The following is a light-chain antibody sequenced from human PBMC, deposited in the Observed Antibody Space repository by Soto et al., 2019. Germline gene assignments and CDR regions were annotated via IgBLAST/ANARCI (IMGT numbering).Light chain of an antibody. CDR3: GSWDSSLSAYV. J-gene: IGLJ1*01. CDR2: DDN. V-gene: IGLV1-51*01. Sequence: QSVMTQPPSVSAAPGQTVTISCSGSSSNLGGNSVSWYQQLPGTAPKLLIYDDNKRPSGIPDRFSGSKSGTSATLGITGFQTGDEADYYCGSWDSSLSAYVFGTGTQLTVL. CDR1: SSNLGGNS.